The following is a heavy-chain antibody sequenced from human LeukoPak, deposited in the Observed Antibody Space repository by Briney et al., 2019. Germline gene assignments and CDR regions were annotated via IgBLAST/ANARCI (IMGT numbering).Heavy chain of an antibody. CDR2: MHYSGSS. Sequence: SETLSLTCTVSGGSVSSGGYYWSWIRQPPGKGLEWIGYMHYSGSSNYNPSLKSRVTISVDTSKIQFSLNLSSVTAADTAVYYCARHRSSGGHGAAFAIWGQGTMVTVSS. J-gene: IGHJ3*02. V-gene: IGHV4-61*08. CDR1: GGSVSSGGYY. D-gene: IGHD6-19*01. CDR3: ARHRSSGGHGAAFAI.